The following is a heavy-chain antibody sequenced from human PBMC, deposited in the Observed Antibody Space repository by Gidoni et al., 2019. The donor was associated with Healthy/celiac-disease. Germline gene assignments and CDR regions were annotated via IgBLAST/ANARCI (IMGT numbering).Heavy chain of an antibody. CDR3: ARGGRGAIQKGYYFDY. J-gene: IGHJ4*02. D-gene: IGHD3-10*01. CDR1: VLPLISYA. CDR2: IEYEGSKK. Sequence: QVHLVESGGGVVQPGRPLILSCAAAVLPLISYAMHWVRQAPGKGLEGVAVIEYEGSKKEYANSVKGRFTISRENSKNTLDLQMNSLRAGDTAVYSCARGGRGAIQKGYYFDYWGQGTLVTVSS. V-gene: IGHV3-30*01.